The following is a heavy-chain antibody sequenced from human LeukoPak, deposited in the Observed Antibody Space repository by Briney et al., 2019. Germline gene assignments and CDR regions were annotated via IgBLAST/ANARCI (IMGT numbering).Heavy chain of an antibody. J-gene: IGHJ5*02. CDR3: TRGHWGLQS. V-gene: IGHV4-59*02. CDR1: GASVTDYY. CDR2: IHHSGTS. D-gene: IGHD7-27*01. Sequence: SETLSLTCTVSGASVTDYYWSWIRQSPGKGLEWISYIHHSGTSDYDPSLRSRVTTSLDTSKNQFSLNLISVTAADTAVYYCTRGHWGLQSWSQGTLVTVSS.